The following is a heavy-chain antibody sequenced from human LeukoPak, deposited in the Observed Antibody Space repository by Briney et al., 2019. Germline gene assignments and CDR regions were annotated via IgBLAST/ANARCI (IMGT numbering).Heavy chain of an antibody. V-gene: IGHV4-34*01. CDR2: INHSGST. CDR1: GGSFSGYY. CDR3: ARVPGYCSSTSCYSIDY. Sequence: SETLSLTCAVYGGSFSGYYWSWIRQPPGKGLEWIGDINHSGSTNYNPSLKSRVTISVDTSKNQFSLKLSSVTAADTAVYYCARVPGYCSSTSCYSIDYWGQGTLVTVSS. J-gene: IGHJ4*02. D-gene: IGHD2-2*01.